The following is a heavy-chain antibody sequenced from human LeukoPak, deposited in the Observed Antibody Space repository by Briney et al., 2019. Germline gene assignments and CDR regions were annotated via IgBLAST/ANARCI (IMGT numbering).Heavy chain of an antibody. V-gene: IGHV3-48*03. CDR1: GFTFSSYE. CDR2: SSSSGTTI. J-gene: IGHJ6*03. CDR3: ARAKGYLHYYYYYYMDV. D-gene: IGHD2-15*01. Sequence: PGGSLRLSCAASGFTFSSYEMNWVRQAPGKGLEWVSYSSSSGTTIYYADSVKGRFTISRDNAKNSLYLQMNSLRAEDTAVYYCARAKGYLHYYYYYYMDVWGKGTTVTISS.